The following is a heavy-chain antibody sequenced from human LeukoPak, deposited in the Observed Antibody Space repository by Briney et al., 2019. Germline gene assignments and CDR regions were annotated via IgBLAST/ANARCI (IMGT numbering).Heavy chain of an antibody. D-gene: IGHD3-10*01. CDR1: GSLFTSYW. Sequence: GESLEISWKGSGSLFTSYWISGARQMPGKGLEWMGRIDPSDSYTNYSPSFQGHVTISADKSISTAYLQWSSLKASDTAMYYCARRLENGSGSYYNWYYYGMDVWGKGTTVTVSS. CDR2: IDPSDSYT. J-gene: IGHJ6*04. V-gene: IGHV5-10-1*01. CDR3: ARRLENGSGSYYNWYYYGMDV.